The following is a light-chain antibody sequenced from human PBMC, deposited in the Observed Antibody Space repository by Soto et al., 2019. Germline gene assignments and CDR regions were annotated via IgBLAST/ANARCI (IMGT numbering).Light chain of an antibody. J-gene: IGKJ1*01. V-gene: IGKV1-8*01. CDR2: AAS. CDR1: QGISSY. CDR3: QQYYSYPWT. Sequence: AIRMTQSPSSLSASTGDRVTITCRASQGISSYLAWYQQKPGKAPKLLIYAASTLQSGVPSRFSGSGSGTDITLTISCLQSEDFATYYCQQYYSYPWTFGQGTKVKIK.